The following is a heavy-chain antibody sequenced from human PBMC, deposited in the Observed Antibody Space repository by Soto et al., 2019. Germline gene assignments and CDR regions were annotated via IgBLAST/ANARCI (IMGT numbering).Heavy chain of an antibody. CDR2: MYYSGTT. CDR3: ARGNDFRTGWFDP. D-gene: IGHD4-4*01. Sequence: QVQLQESGPGLVKPSQTLSLTCTVSAGSISSGTYYWNWIRQHPGKGLEWIGYMYYSGTTYYNPSLQSRVTISGDTSKNQFSLKLSSVTVADTAVYYCARGNDFRTGWFDPWGQGITVTVSS. CDR1: AGSISSGTYY. J-gene: IGHJ5*02. V-gene: IGHV4-31*03.